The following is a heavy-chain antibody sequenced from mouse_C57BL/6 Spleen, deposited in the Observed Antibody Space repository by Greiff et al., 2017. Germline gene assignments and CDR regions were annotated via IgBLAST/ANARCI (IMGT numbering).Heavy chain of an antibody. J-gene: IGHJ2*01. D-gene: IGHD1-1*01. Sequence: EVKLMESGGGLVKPGGSLKLSCAASGFTFSDYGMHWVRQAPEKGLEWVAYISSGSSTIYYADTVKGRFTISRDNAKNTLFLQMTSLRSEDTAMYYCARCGSSLYYFDYWGQGTTLTVSS. V-gene: IGHV5-17*01. CDR3: ARCGSSLYYFDY. CDR2: ISSGSSTI. CDR1: GFTFSDYG.